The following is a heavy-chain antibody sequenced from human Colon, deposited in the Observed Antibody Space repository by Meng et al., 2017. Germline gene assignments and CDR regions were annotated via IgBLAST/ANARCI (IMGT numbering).Heavy chain of an antibody. V-gene: IGHV4-4*02. D-gene: IGHD4-23*01. CDR1: GASVSVNSY. J-gene: IGHJ4*02. CDR2: IDHRGSA. CDR3: ARHGGYYQDF. Sequence: QVQLQGSGPGLVKPSETLSLACSVSGASVSVNSYWSWVRQPPGRGLEWIGQIDHRGSAYYRPSLNSRVTMSLDKSRNQFSLRLTSVTAADTAMYYCARHGGYYQDFWGQGTLVTVSS.